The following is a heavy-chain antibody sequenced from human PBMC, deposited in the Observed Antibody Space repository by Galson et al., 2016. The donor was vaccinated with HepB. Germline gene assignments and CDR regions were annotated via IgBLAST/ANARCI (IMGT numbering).Heavy chain of an antibody. CDR2: ISGNGDST. Sequence: SLRLSCAASGFSFSNHAMSWVRQAPGKGLEWVSGISGNGDSTHYADSVKGRFTISSDNSKNTLYLQMDSLRGDDTAVYHCAKDPNWDLGYWGQGALVTVSS. J-gene: IGHJ4*02. V-gene: IGHV3-23*01. CDR3: AKDPNWDLGY. D-gene: IGHD1-1*01. CDR1: GFSFSNHA.